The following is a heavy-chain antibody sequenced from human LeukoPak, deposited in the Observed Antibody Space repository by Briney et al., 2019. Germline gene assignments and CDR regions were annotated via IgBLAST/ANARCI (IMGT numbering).Heavy chain of an antibody. CDR3: ARGLRLGPLGAFDI. CDR1: GDSVSSNSAA. Sequence: SQTLSLTCAISGDSVSSNSAAWNWIRQSPSRGLEWLGRTYYRSKWYNDYAVSEKSRITINPDTSKNQFSLQLNSVTPEDTAVYYCARGLRLGPLGAFDIWGQGTMVTVSS. J-gene: IGHJ3*02. CDR2: TYYRSKWYN. D-gene: IGHD2-21*02. V-gene: IGHV6-1*01.